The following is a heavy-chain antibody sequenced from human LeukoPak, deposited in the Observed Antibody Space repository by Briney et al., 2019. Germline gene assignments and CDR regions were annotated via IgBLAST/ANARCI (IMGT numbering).Heavy chain of an antibody. J-gene: IGHJ4*02. D-gene: IGHD6-13*01. Sequence: PGGSLRLSCAAPGINFRSSGMHWVRQAPGKGLEWVTFIQNDGSDKYYAASVKGRFTISRDNSKNTVYLHMASLRADDTALYYCAREGGRAVPGRFDQWGQGTLVTVSS. CDR3: AREGGRAVPGRFDQ. CDR2: IQNDGSDK. CDR1: GINFRSSG. V-gene: IGHV3-30*02.